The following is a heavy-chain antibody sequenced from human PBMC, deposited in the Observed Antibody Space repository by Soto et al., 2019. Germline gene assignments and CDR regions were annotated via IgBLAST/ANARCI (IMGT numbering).Heavy chain of an antibody. J-gene: IGHJ6*02. Sequence: ASVKVSCKASGYTFTSYGISWVRQAPGQGLEWMGWISAYNGNTNYAQMLQGRVTMTTDTSTSTAYMELRSLRSDDTAVYYCARSRRLWFGEPYYYGMDVWGQGTTVTVS. CDR2: ISAYNGNT. D-gene: IGHD3-10*01. CDR3: ARSRRLWFGEPYYYGMDV. V-gene: IGHV1-18*01. CDR1: GYTFTSYG.